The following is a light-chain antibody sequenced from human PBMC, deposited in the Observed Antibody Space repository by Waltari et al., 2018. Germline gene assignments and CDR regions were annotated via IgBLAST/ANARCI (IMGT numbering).Light chain of an antibody. CDR3: SSYTSSSTWV. CDR1: SSDIGGYNF. CDR2: DVN. J-gene: IGLJ3*02. V-gene: IGLV2-14*03. Sequence: QSALTQPASVSGSPGQSITISCTGTSSDIGGYNFVSWYQQHPGKAPQLLICDVNEWPSGVSDRFSGSKSGNTASLTISGLQAEDEADYYCSSYTSSSTWVFGGGTKLTVL.